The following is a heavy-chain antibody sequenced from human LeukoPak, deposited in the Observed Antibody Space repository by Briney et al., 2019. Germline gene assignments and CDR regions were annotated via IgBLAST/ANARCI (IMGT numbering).Heavy chain of an antibody. J-gene: IGHJ5*02. Sequence: ASVKVSCKASGYTFTSYAMRWVRQAPGQRLEWMGWINAGNGNTKYSQKFQGRVTITRDTSASTAYMELSSLRSEDTAVYYCARAPYYYDSSGYRSWFDPWGQGTLVTVSS. CDR2: INAGNGNT. V-gene: IGHV1-3*01. CDR1: GYTFTSYA. D-gene: IGHD3-22*01. CDR3: ARAPYYYDSSGYRSWFDP.